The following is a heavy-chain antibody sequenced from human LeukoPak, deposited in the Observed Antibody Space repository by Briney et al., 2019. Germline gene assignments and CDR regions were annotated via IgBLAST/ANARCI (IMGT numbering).Heavy chain of an antibody. CDR3: TRNGRGCSSTSCYAGRFDP. D-gene: IGHD2-2*01. V-gene: IGHV3-49*04. Sequence: GRSLRLSCTASGFNFGAYAMSWVRQAPGKGLEWVGFVTSQAFGGRIEYAASVRGRFTISRDDSKSTAYLQMNSLKTEDTAVYFCTRNGRGCSSTSCYAGRFDPRGQGTQVTVSS. CDR1: GFNFGAYA. CDR2: VTSQAFGGRI. J-gene: IGHJ5*02.